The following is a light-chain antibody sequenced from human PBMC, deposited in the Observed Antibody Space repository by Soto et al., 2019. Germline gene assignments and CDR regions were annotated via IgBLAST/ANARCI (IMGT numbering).Light chain of an antibody. V-gene: IGKV3-20*01. Sequence: EVGLTQSPGTLSLSPGERATLSCRASQSVRSSHLAWYQQKPGQAPRLLIYGASSRATGIPDRFSGSGSGTDFTLTISRLEPEDFAVYSCQQYNNWPQTFGQGTKVDI. CDR3: QQYNNWPQT. CDR1: QSVRSSH. CDR2: GAS. J-gene: IGKJ1*01.